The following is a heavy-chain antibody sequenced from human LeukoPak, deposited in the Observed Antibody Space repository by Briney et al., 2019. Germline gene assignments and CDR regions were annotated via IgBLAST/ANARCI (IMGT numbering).Heavy chain of an antibody. CDR1: GYTFTGYY. J-gene: IGHJ4*02. D-gene: IGHD5-18*01. Sequence: ASVKVSCKASGYTFTGYYMHWVRQAPGQGLEWMGWINPNSGGTNYAQKFQGRVTMTRDTSISTAYMELSRLRSDDTAVYYCARAEADTATAKFPSIVDYWGQGTLVTVSS. V-gene: IGHV1-2*02. CDR2: INPNSGGT. CDR3: ARAEADTATAKFPSIVDY.